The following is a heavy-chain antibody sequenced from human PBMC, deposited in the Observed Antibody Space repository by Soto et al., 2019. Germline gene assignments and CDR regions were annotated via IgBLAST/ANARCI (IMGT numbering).Heavy chain of an antibody. CDR1: GFTFSSYW. J-gene: IGHJ4*02. V-gene: IGHV3-7*05. CDR3: ARADKLWFGDFDY. D-gene: IGHD3-10*01. CDR2: IKQDGSEK. Sequence: GGSLRLSCAASGFTFSSYWMSWVRQAPGKGLEWVANIKQDGSEKYYVDSVKGRFTIPRDNAKNSLYLQMNSLRAEDTAVYYCARADKLWFGDFDYWGQGTLVTVSS.